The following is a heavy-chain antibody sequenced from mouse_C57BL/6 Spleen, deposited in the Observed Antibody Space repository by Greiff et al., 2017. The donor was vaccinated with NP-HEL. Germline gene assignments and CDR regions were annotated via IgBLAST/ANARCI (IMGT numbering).Heavy chain of an antibody. V-gene: IGHV10-1*01. CDR3: VRHEDSYDWYFDV. CDR1: GFSFNTYA. Sequence: EVQLVESGGGLVQPKGSLKLSCAASGFSFNTYAMNWVRQAPGKGLEWVARIRSKSNNYATYCADSVKDRFTISRDDSESMLYLQMNNLKTEDTAMYYCVRHEDSYDWYFDVWGTGTTVTVSS. CDR2: IRSKSNNYAT. D-gene: IGHD1-1*01. J-gene: IGHJ1*03.